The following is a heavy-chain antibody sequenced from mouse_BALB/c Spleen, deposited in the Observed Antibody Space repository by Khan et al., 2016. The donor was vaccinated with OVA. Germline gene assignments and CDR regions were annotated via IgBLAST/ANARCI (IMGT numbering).Heavy chain of an antibody. CDR1: GYTFTDYV. V-gene: IGHV1-77*01. D-gene: IGHD4-1*01. Sequence: QVQLQQSGPELVKPGASVKMSCKASGYTFTDYVMNWVKQRNGQGLEWIGQIYPGSDSTYYNEHFKGKATLTADRSSSTAYLQLRNLTSEDAAVYFWSRAGWDVFAYWGQGTLVTVAA. CDR2: IYPGSDST. J-gene: IGHJ3*01. CDR3: SRAGWDVFAY.